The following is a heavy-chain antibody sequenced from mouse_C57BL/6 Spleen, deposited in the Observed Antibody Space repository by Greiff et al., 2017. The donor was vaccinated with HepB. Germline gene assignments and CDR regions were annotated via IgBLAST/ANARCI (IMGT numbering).Heavy chain of an antibody. J-gene: IGHJ3*01. CDR2: IYPGDGDT. D-gene: IGHD2-3*01. Sequence: LQESGAELVKPGASVKISCKASGYAFSSYWMNWVKQRPGKGLEWIGQIYPGDGDTNYNGKFKGKATLTADKSSSTAYMQLSSLTSEDSAVYFCARSLYDGSAWFAYWGQGTLVTVSA. CDR1: GYAFSSYW. V-gene: IGHV1-80*01. CDR3: ARSLYDGSAWFAY.